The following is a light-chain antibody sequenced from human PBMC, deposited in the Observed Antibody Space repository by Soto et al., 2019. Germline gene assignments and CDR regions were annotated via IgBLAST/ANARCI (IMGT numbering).Light chain of an antibody. J-gene: IGKJ4*01. Sequence: EIVLTQSPATLSLSPGERATLSCGASQSVSTNYSAWYQQKPGLAPRLLIYDASSRATGISDRFSGSGSGTDFTLTISRLEPEDFAVYYCQQYGSSPSFGGGTKV. V-gene: IGKV3D-20*01. CDR1: QSVSTNY. CDR3: QQYGSSPS. CDR2: DAS.